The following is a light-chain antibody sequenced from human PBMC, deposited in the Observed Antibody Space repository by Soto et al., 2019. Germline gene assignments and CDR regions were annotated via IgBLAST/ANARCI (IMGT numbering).Light chain of an antibody. CDR3: QHYNSYSEA. J-gene: IGKJ1*01. V-gene: IGKV1-5*03. CDR2: KAS. CDR1: QTISSW. Sequence: DIQMTQSPSTLSVSVGDRVTITCRASQTISSWLAWYQQKPGKAPKLLIYKASTLKSGVPSRFSGSGSGTAFTLSISSLQPDDFATYYCQHYNSYSEAFGQGTKVELK.